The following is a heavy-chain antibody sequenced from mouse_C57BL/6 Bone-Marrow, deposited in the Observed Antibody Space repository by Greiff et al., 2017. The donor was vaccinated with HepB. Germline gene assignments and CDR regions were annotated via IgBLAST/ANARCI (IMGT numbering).Heavy chain of an antibody. CDR2: IYPRSGNT. V-gene: IGHV1-81*01. CDR1: GYTFTSYG. Sequence: QVQLKQSGAELARPGASVKLSCKASGYTFTSYGISWVKQRTGQGLEWIGEIYPRSGNTYYNEKFKGKATLTADKSSSTAYMELRSLTSEDSAVYFCARPGNYYGSSPRDYWGQGTSVTVSS. J-gene: IGHJ4*01. CDR3: ARPGNYYGSSPRDY. D-gene: IGHD1-1*01.